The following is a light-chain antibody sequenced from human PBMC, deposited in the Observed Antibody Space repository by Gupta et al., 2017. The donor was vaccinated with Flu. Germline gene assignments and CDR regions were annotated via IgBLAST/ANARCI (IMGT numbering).Light chain of an antibody. Sequence: TGSSTGVGAYRYVSWYQHHPRKSPKLIIFDVSQRPSGVPNRFSCSKSGNTATLTISALQPDDEADYSGCSYAGLYAFGAGTKVAVL. CDR2: DVS. CDR3: CSYAGLYA. V-gene: IGLV2-11*01. J-gene: IGLJ1*01. CDR1: STGVGAYRY.